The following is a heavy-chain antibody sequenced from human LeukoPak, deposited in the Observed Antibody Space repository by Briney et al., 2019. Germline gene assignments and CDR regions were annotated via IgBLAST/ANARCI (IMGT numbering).Heavy chain of an antibody. CDR2: INHSGST. Sequence: SETLSLTCAVCGGSFSGYYWSWIRQPPGKGLEWIGEINHSGSTNYNPSLKSRVTISVDTSKNQFSLKLSSVTAADTAVYYCAREPLRFYYYDSSGYYKDRAFDIWGQGTMVTVSS. D-gene: IGHD3-22*01. J-gene: IGHJ3*02. V-gene: IGHV4-34*01. CDR3: AREPLRFYYYDSSGYYKDRAFDI. CDR1: GGSFSGYY.